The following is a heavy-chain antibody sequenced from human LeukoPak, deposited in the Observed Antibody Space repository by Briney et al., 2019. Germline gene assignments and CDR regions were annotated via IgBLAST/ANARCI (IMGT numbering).Heavy chain of an antibody. CDR1: GGSFSGYY. V-gene: IGHV4-34*01. D-gene: IGHD3-10*01. Sequence: SETLSLTCAAYGGSFSGYYWSWIRQPPGKGLEWIGEINHSGSTNYNPSLKSRVTISVNTSKNQFSLKLSSVTAADTAVYYCARGHSYGSGSYLSYWGQGTLVTVSS. J-gene: IGHJ4*02. CDR2: INHSGST. CDR3: ARGHSYGSGSYLSY.